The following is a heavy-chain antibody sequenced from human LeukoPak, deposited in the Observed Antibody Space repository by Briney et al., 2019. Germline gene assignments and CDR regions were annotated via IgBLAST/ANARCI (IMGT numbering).Heavy chain of an antibody. CDR1: GYTFTTYE. Sequence: GASVKISCKASGYTFTTYEILWMRRAPGQGLEWMGWLSTSNGNTNYPHKVQGRVTMTSDTSTSTAYMELTSLRFDDTAIYYCARNHLGLTLWGKGTLVTVSS. J-gene: IGHJ4*02. V-gene: IGHV1-18*01. D-gene: IGHD2-21*02. CDR2: LSTSNGNT. CDR3: ARNHLGLTL.